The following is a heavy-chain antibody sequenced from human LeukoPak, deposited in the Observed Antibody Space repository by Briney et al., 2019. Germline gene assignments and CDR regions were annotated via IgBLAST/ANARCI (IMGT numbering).Heavy chain of an antibody. D-gene: IGHD3-22*01. CDR3: AKDKGSYYYDSSGYYISYYFDY. CDR1: GFTFSNYA. J-gene: IGHJ4*02. Sequence: GGSLRLSCAASGFTFSNYAMSWVRQAPGKGLEWVSAISGSGGSTYYADSVKGRFTISRDNSKNTLYLQMNSLRAEDTAVYYCAKDKGSYYYDSSGYYISYYFDYWGQGTLVTVSS. CDR2: ISGSGGST. V-gene: IGHV3-23*01.